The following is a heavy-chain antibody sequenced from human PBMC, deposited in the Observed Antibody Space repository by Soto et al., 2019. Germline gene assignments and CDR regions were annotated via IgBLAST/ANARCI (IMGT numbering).Heavy chain of an antibody. CDR2: INHSGST. CDR3: ASSLQGSSDFDY. V-gene: IGHV4-34*01. J-gene: IGHJ4*02. CDR1: GGSFSGYY. Sequence: SETLSLTCAVYGGSFSGYYCSWIRHPPGKGLDGIGEINHSGSTNYNPSLKSRVTISGDTSKKQFSLNLGSVTAADTAMYYCASSLQGSSDFDYWGQRTPVTGSS.